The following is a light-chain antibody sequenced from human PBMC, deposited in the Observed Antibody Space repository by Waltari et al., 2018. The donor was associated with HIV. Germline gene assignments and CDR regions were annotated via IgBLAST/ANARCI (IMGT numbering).Light chain of an antibody. CDR1: QSLIYTDGNTY. CDR3: MQSTHWPGT. CDR2: KIS. Sequence: EAVLTQSPVSLPVALGRPASISCRSSQSLIYTDGNTYLNWFHQRPGQSPRRLIYKISNRDSGVPDRVSGSGSVTDFTLHISRVEAEDVGIFYCMQSTHWPGTFGQGTRVEIQ. V-gene: IGKV2-30*01. J-gene: IGKJ1*01.